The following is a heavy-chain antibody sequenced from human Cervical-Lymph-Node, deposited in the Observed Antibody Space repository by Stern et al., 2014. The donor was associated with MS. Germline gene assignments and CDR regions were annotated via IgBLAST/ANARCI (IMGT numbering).Heavy chain of an antibody. V-gene: IGHV3-33*01. J-gene: IGHJ1*01. D-gene: IGHD3-16*01. CDR2: IGYDGINK. CDR1: GLTLSNNG. CDR3: AGGGGWTSAH. Sequence: QVQLVQSGGGVAQPGKSLRLSCAASGLTLSNNGMHWVRQAPGKGLEWVALIGYDGINKFYADSVKGRFTISRDTSNNSLFLQMNSLRAEDTAVYYCAGGGGWTSAHWGQGTLVTVSS.